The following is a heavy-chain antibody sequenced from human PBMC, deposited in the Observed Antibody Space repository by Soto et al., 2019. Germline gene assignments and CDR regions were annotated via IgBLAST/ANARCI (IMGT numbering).Heavy chain of an antibody. CDR1: GFTFSSYA. D-gene: IGHD5-12*01. Sequence: QVQLVESGGGVVQPGRSLRLSCAASGFTFSSYAMHWVRQAPGKGLEWVAVISYDGSNKYYADSVKGRFTISRDNSKNTLYLQMNSLRAEDTAVYYCATTHSVYDYDYFDYWGQGTLVTVSS. CDR3: ATTHSVYDYDYFDY. V-gene: IGHV3-30-3*01. CDR2: ISYDGSNK. J-gene: IGHJ4*02.